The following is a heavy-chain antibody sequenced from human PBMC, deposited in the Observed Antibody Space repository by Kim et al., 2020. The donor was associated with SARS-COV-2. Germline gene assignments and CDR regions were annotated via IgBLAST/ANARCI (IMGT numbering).Heavy chain of an antibody. CDR1: GVSFDSSA. Sequence: GGSLRLSCAASGVSFDSSAMNWVRQAPGKGLEWVAVISFDGRNKAYADSVKSRFTISRDNSKSTLHLQMNSLRVEDTAVYYCARGNYYESVSLSDYYNGMDVWGQGTTVTVSS. CDR3: ARGNYYESVSLSDYYNGMDV. J-gene: IGHJ6*02. V-gene: IGHV3-30-3*01. CDR2: ISFDGRNK. D-gene: IGHD3-10*01.